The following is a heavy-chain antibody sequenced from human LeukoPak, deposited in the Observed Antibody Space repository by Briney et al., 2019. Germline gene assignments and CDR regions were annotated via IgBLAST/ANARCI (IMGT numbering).Heavy chain of an antibody. V-gene: IGHV4-34*01. Sequence: SETLSLTCAVYGGSFSGYYWSWLRQPPGKGLEWIGEINHSGSTNYNPSLKSRVTISVDTSKNQFSLKLSSVTAADTAVYYCARGYDNWNDFRPYFDYWGQGTLVTVSS. CDR3: ARGYDNWNDFRPYFDY. CDR2: INHSGST. J-gene: IGHJ4*02. D-gene: IGHD1-1*01. CDR1: GGSFSGYY.